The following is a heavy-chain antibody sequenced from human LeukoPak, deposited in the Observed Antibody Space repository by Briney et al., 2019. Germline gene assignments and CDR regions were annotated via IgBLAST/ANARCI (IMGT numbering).Heavy chain of an antibody. CDR2: ISGSGGST. Sequence: GGPLRLSCAASGFTFSSYAMSWVRQAPGKGLEWVSAISGSGGSTYYADSVKGRFTISRDNSKNTLYLQMNSLRAEDTAVYYCANILYGSKGWFDTWGQGTLVTVSS. J-gene: IGHJ5*02. D-gene: IGHD4/OR15-4a*01. CDR3: ANILYGSKGWFDT. V-gene: IGHV3-23*01. CDR1: GFTFSSYA.